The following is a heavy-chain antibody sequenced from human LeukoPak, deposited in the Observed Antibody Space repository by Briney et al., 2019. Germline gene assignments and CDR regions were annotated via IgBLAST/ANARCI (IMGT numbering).Heavy chain of an antibody. D-gene: IGHD2-8*01. J-gene: IGHJ4*02. CDR2: ISAYNGNT. CDR1: GYTFSSYG. Sequence: GASVKVSCKASGYTFSSYGFSWVGQAPGQGGEGMGWISAYNGNTKHAQKFQGRVTMTTDTSTSTVYMELRSLRSDATAVYYCARDAPGVSGVFDYWGQGTLVTVSS. CDR3: ARDAPGVSGVFDY. V-gene: IGHV1-18*01.